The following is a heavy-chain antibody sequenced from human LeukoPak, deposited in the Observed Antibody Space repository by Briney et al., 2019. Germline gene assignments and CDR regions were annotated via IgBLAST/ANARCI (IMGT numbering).Heavy chain of an antibody. V-gene: IGHV1-69*05. CDR3: ARDPDFWTGPGRY. Sequence: GASVKVSCKASGGTFSNYAITWVRQAPGQGLEWMGGIIPIFGTANYAQKFQGRVTITMDESTSTGYMELSSLRSEDTAVYYCARDPDFWTGPGRYWGQGTLVIVSS. D-gene: IGHD3/OR15-3a*01. J-gene: IGHJ4*02. CDR2: IIPIFGTA. CDR1: GGTFSNYA.